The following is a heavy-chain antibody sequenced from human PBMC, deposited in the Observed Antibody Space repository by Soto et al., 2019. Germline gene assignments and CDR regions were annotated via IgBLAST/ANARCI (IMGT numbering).Heavy chain of an antibody. CDR1: GYSFTSFW. J-gene: IGHJ3*02. Sequence: GASPKISCKGSGYSFTSFWIGWVRQMPGKGLEWMGIIYPGDSDTRYSPSFQGQVTISADKSISTAYLQWSSLKASDTAMYYCARADIFSGTYYAYDIWGQGTMVTVSS. V-gene: IGHV5-51*01. CDR3: ARADIFSGTYYAYDI. D-gene: IGHD1-26*01. CDR2: IYPGDSDT.